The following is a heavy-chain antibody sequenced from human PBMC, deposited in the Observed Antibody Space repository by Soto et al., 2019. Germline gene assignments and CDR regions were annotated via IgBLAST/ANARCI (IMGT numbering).Heavy chain of an antibody. D-gene: IGHD3-10*01. CDR3: ARDRLSMVRGAPFY. CDR2: INAGNGNT. CDR1: GYTSTNYL. J-gene: IGHJ4*02. V-gene: IGHV1-3*01. Sequence: QVQLVQSGAEVKKPGASVKVSCKASGYTSTNYLMNWVRQAPGQRLEWMGWINAGNGNTKYSQKFQGRVTITRDTTASTAYMELTSLRFEDTAVYSGARDRLSMVRGAPFYWGQGTLVTVSS.